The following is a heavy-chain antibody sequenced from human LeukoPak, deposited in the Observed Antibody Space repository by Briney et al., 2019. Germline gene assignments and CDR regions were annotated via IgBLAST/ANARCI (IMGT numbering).Heavy chain of an antibody. J-gene: IGHJ4*02. Sequence: PGGSLRLSCAASNFIFRNYVMSWVRQAPGKGLEWVSGISESGGSTYYADSVKGRFTISRDNSKNTLYLQMNSLKGEDTAVYYCTRQLVGTASIDDWGQGTPVTVSS. D-gene: IGHD5-12*01. V-gene: IGHV3-23*01. CDR3: TRQLVGTASIDD. CDR2: ISESGGST. CDR1: NFIFRNYV.